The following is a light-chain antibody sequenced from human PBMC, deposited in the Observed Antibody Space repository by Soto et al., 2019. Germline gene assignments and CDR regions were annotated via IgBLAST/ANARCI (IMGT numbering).Light chain of an antibody. CDR2: AAS. Sequence: DIQMTQSPSSLSASVGDRVTITCRASQSISSYLNWYQQKPGKAPKLLIYAASSLQSGVPSRFSGRCSRTDFTLPISNLQPEDFATYYCQQSYRTLLTFGPGTPLEMK. CDR1: QSISSY. CDR3: QQSYRTLLT. V-gene: IGKV1-39*01. J-gene: IGKJ5*01.